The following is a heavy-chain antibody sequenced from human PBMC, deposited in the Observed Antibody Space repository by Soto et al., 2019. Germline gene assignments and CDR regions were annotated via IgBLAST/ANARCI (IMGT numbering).Heavy chain of an antibody. CDR2: ISAYNGNT. D-gene: IGHD5-12*01. V-gene: IGHV1-18*04. CDR3: ARDRLSGCWFDP. Sequence: GPSVKVSCKASGYTFTSYGISWVRQAPGQGLEWMGGISAYNGNTNYAQKLQGRVTMTTDTSTSTAYMEVRSLRSDDTAVYYCARDRLSGCWFDPWGQGTLVTVSS. CDR1: GYTFTSYG. J-gene: IGHJ5*02.